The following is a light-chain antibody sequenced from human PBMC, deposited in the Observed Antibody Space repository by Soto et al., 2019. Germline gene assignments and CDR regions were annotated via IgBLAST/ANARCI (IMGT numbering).Light chain of an antibody. Sequence: IQLTQSPSSLSASVGDRVTITCQASRGISSYLAWYQQKPGKAPKLLIYAASSLQSGVPSRFSGSGSGTDFTLTISSLQPEDFATYYCQQSYSTLPITFGQGTRLEIK. CDR2: AAS. J-gene: IGKJ5*01. CDR1: RGISSY. V-gene: IGKV1-39*01. CDR3: QQSYSTLPIT.